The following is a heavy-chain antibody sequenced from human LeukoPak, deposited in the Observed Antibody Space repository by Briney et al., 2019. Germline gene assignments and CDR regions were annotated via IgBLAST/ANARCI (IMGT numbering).Heavy chain of an antibody. V-gene: IGHV4-34*01. J-gene: IGHJ4*02. CDR3: ARDVTFGGGIDY. CDR2: INHSGST. D-gene: IGHD3-10*01. Sequence: SETLSLTCAVYGGSFSGYYWSWIRQPPGKGLEWIGEINHSGSTYYNPSLKSRVTISVDTSKNQFSLKLSSVTAADTAVYYCARDVTFGGGIDYWGQGTLVTVSS. CDR1: GGSFSGYY.